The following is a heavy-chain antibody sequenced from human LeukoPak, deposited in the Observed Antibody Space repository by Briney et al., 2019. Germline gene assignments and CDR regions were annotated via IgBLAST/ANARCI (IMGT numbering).Heavy chain of an antibody. V-gene: IGHV3-48*03. CDR1: GFTFSSYE. CDR2: ISSSGSTI. J-gene: IGHJ4*02. Sequence: PGGSLRLSCAASGFTFSSYEMNWVRQAPGKGLEWVSYISSSGSTIYYADSVKGRFTISRDNAKNSLYLQMNSLRAEDTAVYYCARDQSPYDSSGYYGYNWGQGTLVTVSS. CDR3: ARDQSPYDSSGYYGYN. D-gene: IGHD3-22*01.